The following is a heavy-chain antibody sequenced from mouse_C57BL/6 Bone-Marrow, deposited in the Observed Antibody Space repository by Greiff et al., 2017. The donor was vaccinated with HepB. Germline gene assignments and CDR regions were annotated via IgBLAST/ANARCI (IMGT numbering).Heavy chain of an antibody. J-gene: IGHJ4*01. CDR2: IYPRSGNT. D-gene: IGHD2-14*01. V-gene: IGHV1-81*01. CDR3: ARRVPRGAMDY. CDR1: GYTFTSYG. Sequence: QVQLQQSGAELARPGASVKLSCKASGYTFTSYGISWVKQRTGQGLEWIGEIYPRSGNTYYNEKFKGKATLTADKSSSTAYMELRSLTSEESAVYFCARRVPRGAMDYWGQGTSVTVSS.